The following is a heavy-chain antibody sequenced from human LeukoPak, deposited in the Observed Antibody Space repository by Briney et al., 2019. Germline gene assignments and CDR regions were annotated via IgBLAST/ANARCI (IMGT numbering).Heavy chain of an antibody. CDR2: IYYSGST. Sequence: SETLSLTCTASGGSISSYYWSWIRQPPGKGLEWIGYIYYSGSTNYNPSLKSRVTISVDTSKNQFSLKLSSVTAADTAVYYCARHYDWVSRFDYWGQGTLVTVSS. V-gene: IGHV4-59*08. D-gene: IGHD3-16*01. J-gene: IGHJ4*02. CDR3: ARHYDWVSRFDY. CDR1: GGSISSYY.